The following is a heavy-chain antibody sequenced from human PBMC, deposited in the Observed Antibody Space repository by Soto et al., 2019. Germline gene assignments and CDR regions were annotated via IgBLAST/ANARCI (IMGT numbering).Heavy chain of an antibody. Sequence: SLTCTVSGGSISSSSYYWGWIRQPPGKGLEWIGSIYYSGSTYYNPSLKSRVTISVDTSKNQFSLKLSSVTAADTAVYYCAATRGYFDWLFDYWGQGTLVTVSS. D-gene: IGHD3-9*01. V-gene: IGHV4-39*01. J-gene: IGHJ4*02. CDR2: IYYSGST. CDR3: AATRGYFDWLFDY. CDR1: GGSISSSSYY.